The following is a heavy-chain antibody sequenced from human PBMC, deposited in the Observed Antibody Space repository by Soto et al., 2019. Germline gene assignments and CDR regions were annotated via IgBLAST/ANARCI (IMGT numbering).Heavy chain of an antibody. D-gene: IGHD2-21*02. Sequence: GGSLRLSCAASGFTFSSYAMSWVRQAPGKGLEWVSAISGSGGSTYYADSVKGRFTISRDNSKNTLYLQMNSLRAEDTAVYYCAKDPGFVVVTATDDYWGQGTLVTVSS. J-gene: IGHJ4*02. CDR3: AKDPGFVVVTATDDY. V-gene: IGHV3-23*01. CDR2: ISGSGGST. CDR1: GFTFSSYA.